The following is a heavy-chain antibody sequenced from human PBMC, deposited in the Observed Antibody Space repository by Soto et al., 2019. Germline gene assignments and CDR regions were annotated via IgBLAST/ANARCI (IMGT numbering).Heavy chain of an antibody. CDR1: GGTFSSYA. V-gene: IGHV1-69*13. Sequence: SVKVSCKASGGTFSSYAISWVRQAPGQGLEWMGGIIPIFGTANYAQKLQGRVTITADESTSTAYMELSSLRSEDTAVYYCVRCPDSYGPFDYWGQGTLVTVSS. CDR2: IIPIFGTA. CDR3: VRCPDSYGPFDY. D-gene: IGHD5-18*01. J-gene: IGHJ4*02.